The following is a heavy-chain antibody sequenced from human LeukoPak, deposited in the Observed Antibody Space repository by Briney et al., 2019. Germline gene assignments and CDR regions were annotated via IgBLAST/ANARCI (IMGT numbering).Heavy chain of an antibody. CDR3: ARAGYGGGY. V-gene: IGHV4-59*12. CDR2: ISYSGST. D-gene: IGHD4-23*01. CDR1: GGSISSYY. J-gene: IGHJ4*02. Sequence: SETLSLTCTVSGGSISSYYWSWIRQPPGKGLEWIGYISYSGSTNYNPSLKSRVTISVDTSKNQFSLKLSSVTAADTAVYYCARAGYGGGYWGQGTLVTVSS.